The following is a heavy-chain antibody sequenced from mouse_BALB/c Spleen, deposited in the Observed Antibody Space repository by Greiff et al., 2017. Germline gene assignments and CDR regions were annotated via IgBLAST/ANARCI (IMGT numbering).Heavy chain of an antibody. CDR2: IDPYNGGT. CDR3: AREGGSYGNYPFKFAY. Sequence: VHVKQSGPELVKPGASVKVSCKASGYSFTDYNMYWVKQSHGKSLEWIGYIDPYNGGTSYNQKFKGKATLTVDKSSSTAFMHLNSLTSEDSAVYYCAREGGSYGNYPFKFAYWGQGTLVTVSA. D-gene: IGHD2-1*01. V-gene: IGHV1S135*01. CDR1: GYSFTDYN. J-gene: IGHJ3*01.